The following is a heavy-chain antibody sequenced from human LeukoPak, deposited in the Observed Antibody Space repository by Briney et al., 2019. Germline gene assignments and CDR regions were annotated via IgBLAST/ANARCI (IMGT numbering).Heavy chain of an antibody. CDR3: ARLPYYYGSGERGMDV. V-gene: IGHV5-51*01. CDR2: IYPGDSDT. Sequence: ESLKISCKGSGYSFTSYWIGWVRQMPGKGQEWMGIIYPGDSDTRYSPSFQGQVTISADKSISTAYLQWSSLKASDTAMYYCARLPYYYGSGERGMDVWGQGTTVTVSS. CDR1: GYSFTSYW. D-gene: IGHD3-10*01. J-gene: IGHJ6*02.